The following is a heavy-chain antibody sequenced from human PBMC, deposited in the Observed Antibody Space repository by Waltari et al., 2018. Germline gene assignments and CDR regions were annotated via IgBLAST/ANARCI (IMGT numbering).Heavy chain of an antibody. J-gene: IGHJ3*01. CDR3: TTGDCSGGSCHAFDF. CDR2: IKRKIDGETT. D-gene: IGHD2-15*01. CDR1: GVRCSDLR. Sequence: EMQLVESGGGLVKPGGSLRLSCAASGVRCSDLRMHSVRQATGKGLEWVGRIKRKIDGETTDYAAPVKGRFTISRDDSKSTLYLQMDGPATEDTAVYYCTTGDCSGGSCHAFDFWGQGTVVTVSS. V-gene: IGHV3-15*01.